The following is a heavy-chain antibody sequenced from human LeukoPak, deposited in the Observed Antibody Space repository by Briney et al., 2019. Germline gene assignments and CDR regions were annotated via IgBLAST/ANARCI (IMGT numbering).Heavy chain of an antibody. J-gene: IGHJ6*03. CDR3: ARGARYYYYMDV. V-gene: IGHV1-69*05. CDR2: IIPIFGTV. D-gene: IGHD6-6*01. Sequence: VASVKVSCKASGGTFSSYAISWVRQAPGQGLEWMGGIIPIFGTVNYAQKFQGRVTITTDESTSTAYMELSSLRSEDTAVYYCARGARYYYYMDVWGKGTTVTVSS. CDR1: GGTFSSYA.